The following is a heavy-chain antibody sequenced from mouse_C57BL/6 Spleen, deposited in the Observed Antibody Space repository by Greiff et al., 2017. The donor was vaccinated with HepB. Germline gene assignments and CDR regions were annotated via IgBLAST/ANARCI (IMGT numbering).Heavy chain of an antibody. CDR2: ISYSGST. CDR1: GYSITSGYD. CDR3: ARGGGYYDGFAY. V-gene: IGHV3-1*01. J-gene: IGHJ3*01. Sequence: EVQLVESGPGMVKPSQSLSLTCTVTGYSITSGYDWHWIRHFPGNKLEWMGYISYSGSTNYNPSLKSRISITHDTSKNHFFLKLNSVTTEDTATYYCARGGGYYDGFAYWGQGTLVTVSA. D-gene: IGHD2-3*01.